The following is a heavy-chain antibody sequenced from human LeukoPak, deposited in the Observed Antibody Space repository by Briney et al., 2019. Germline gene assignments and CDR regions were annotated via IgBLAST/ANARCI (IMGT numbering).Heavy chain of an antibody. J-gene: IGHJ6*03. CDR3: ARDVTPYYYMDV. CDR1: GGSISSYY. CDR2: IYYSGST. D-gene: IGHD3-16*02. V-gene: IGHV4-59*01. Sequence: SETLSLTCTVSGGSISSYYWSWIRQPPEKGLEWIGYIYYSGSTNYNPSLKSRVTISVDTSKNQFSLKLSSVTAADTAVYYCARDVTPYYYMDVWGKGTTVTISS.